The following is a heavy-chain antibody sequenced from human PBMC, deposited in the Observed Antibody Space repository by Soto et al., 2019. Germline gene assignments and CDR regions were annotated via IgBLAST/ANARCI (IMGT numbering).Heavy chain of an antibody. D-gene: IGHD2-15*01. CDR1: GFTFTTNS. Sequence: EVQLLESGGGLIHPGGSLRLSCAAAGFTFTTNSMSWVRQAPGKGLEWVSAISGDSGYIYYADSVKGRFTISRDNSQSTLYLQMSSLRAEDTAVYYCAAHKRGIILSSGGLTGVFDYWGQGALVTVSS. V-gene: IGHV3-23*01. J-gene: IGHJ4*02. CDR2: ISGDSGYI. CDR3: AAHKRGIILSSGGLTGVFDY.